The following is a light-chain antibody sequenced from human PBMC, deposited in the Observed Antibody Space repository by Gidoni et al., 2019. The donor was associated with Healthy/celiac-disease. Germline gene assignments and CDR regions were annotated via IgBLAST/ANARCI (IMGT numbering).Light chain of an antibody. CDR3: QQYNSYSVWT. V-gene: IGKV1-5*03. J-gene: IGKJ1*01. CDR2: KAS. Sequence: DIQMTQYPSTLSASVGDRVTITCRASQSISSWLAWYQQKPGKAPKLLIYKASSLESGVPSRFSGSGSGTEFTLTISSLQPDDFATYYCQQYNSYSVWTFGQGTKVEIK. CDR1: QSISSW.